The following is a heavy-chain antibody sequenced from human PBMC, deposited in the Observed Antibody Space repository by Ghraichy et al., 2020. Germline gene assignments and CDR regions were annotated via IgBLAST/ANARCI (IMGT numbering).Heavy chain of an antibody. J-gene: IGHJ4*02. D-gene: IGHD5-18*01. V-gene: IGHV3-33*01. Sequence: GGSLRLSCAESGFTFSSYGMHWVRQAPGKGLEWGAGIWYDGSNKYYADSVKGRFTISRDNSKNTLYLHMYSLRAEDTAVYYCARDEGTCIQFLDYWGQGTLVTVSS. CDR2: IWYDGSNK. CDR1: GFTFSSYG. CDR3: ARDEGTCIQFLDY.